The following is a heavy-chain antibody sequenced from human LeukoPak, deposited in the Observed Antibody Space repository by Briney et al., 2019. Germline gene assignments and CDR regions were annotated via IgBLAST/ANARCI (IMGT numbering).Heavy chain of an antibody. D-gene: IGHD3-22*01. J-gene: IGHJ4*02. Sequence: GGSLRLSCVASGFTFSSYWMSWVRQAPGKGLEWVATIKQDGSEKYYVDSVKGRFTISRDNSKNTLYLQMNSLRAEDTAVYYCAKASAMIVVVSKHFDYWGQGTLVTVSS. V-gene: IGHV3-7*03. CDR1: GFTFSSYW. CDR3: AKASAMIVVVSKHFDY. CDR2: IKQDGSEK.